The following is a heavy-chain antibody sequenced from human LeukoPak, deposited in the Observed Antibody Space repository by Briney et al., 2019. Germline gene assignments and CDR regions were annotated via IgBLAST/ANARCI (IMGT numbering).Heavy chain of an antibody. CDR2: INWNGGST. D-gene: IGHD6-19*01. J-gene: IGHJ6*03. V-gene: IGHV3-20*04. CDR1: GSTFDDYG. Sequence: GGSLRLSCAASGSTFDDYGMSWVRQAPGKGLEWVSGINWNGGSTGYADSVKGRFTISRDNAKSSLYLQMNSLRAEDTALYYCARGGIAVAGTYYYYYYMDVWGKGTTVTVSS. CDR3: ARGGIAVAGTYYYYYYMDV.